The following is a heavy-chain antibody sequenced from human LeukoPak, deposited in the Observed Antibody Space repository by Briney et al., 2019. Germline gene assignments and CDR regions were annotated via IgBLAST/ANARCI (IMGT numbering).Heavy chain of an antibody. D-gene: IGHD1-1*01. CDR1: GFTFSSYA. J-gene: IGHJ4*02. CDR2: ISGNGDIT. Sequence: GGSLRLSCAASGFTFSSYAMSWVRQAPEKGLEWVSAISGNGDITYYADTVKGRFSGSRDNSKNALYLQLNSLRAEDTAVYYCAKDLRGTLSSRGPFEYWGQGALVTVSS. V-gene: IGHV3-23*01. CDR3: AKDLRGTLSSRGPFEY.